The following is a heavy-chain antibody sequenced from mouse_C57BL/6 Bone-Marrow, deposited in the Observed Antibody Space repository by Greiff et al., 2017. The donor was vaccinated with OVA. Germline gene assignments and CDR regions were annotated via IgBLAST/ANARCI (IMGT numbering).Heavy chain of an antibody. CDR1: GYTFTNYW. D-gene: IGHD1-1*01. Sequence: QVLLQQSGAELVRPGTSVKMFCKASGYTFTNYWIGWAKQRPGLGLEWIGDIYPGGGYTNYNEKFKGKATLTADKSSSTAYIQFSSLTYEDTAIYYCARSGSYYYAKDYWGQGTSVTVSS. V-gene: IGHV1-63*01. CDR3: ARSGSYYYAKDY. CDR2: IYPGGGYT. J-gene: IGHJ4*01.